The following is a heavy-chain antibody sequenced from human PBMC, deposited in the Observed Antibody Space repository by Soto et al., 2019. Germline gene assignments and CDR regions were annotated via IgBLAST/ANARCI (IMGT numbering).Heavy chain of an antibody. J-gene: IGHJ4*02. V-gene: IGHV3-21*01. CDR3: ARETPQYSSSWYDGEFDY. D-gene: IGHD6-13*01. CDR2: ISSSSSYI. Sequence: GGSLRLSCAASGFTFSSYSMNWVRQAPGKGLEWVSSISSSSSYIYYADSVKGRFTISRDNAKNSLYLQMNSLRAEDTAVYYCARETPQYSSSWYDGEFDYWGQGTLVTVSS. CDR1: GFTFSSYS.